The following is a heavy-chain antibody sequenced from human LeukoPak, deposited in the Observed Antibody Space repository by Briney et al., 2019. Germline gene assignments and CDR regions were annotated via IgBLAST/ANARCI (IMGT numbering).Heavy chain of an antibody. CDR1: GFTVSSNY. Sequence: PGGSLRLSCAASGFTVSSNYMSWVRQAPGKGLEWVSVIYSGGSTYYADSVKGRFTISRDNSKNTLYLQMNSLRAEDTAVYYCVRERADIVVVPAAMDYYYYYYMDVWGKGTTVTVSS. V-gene: IGHV3-66*02. CDR3: VRERADIVVVPAAMDYYYYYYMDV. J-gene: IGHJ6*03. CDR2: IYSGGST. D-gene: IGHD2-2*01.